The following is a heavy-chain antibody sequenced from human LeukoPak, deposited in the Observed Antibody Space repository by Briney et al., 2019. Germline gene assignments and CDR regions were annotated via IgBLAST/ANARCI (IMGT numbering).Heavy chain of an antibody. Sequence: PSETLSLTCTVSGGSISSGGDYWSWIRQPPGKGLEWIGYIYYSGSTYYNPSLKSRVTISVDTYKNQFSLKLSSVTAADTAVYYCARSPGDYVHTDYWGQGTLVTVSS. CDR1: GGSISSGGDY. CDR3: ARSPGDYVHTDY. D-gene: IGHD4-17*01. V-gene: IGHV4-31*03. CDR2: IYYSGST. J-gene: IGHJ4*02.